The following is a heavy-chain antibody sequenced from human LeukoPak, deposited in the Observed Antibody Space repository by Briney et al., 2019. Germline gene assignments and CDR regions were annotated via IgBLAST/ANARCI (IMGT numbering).Heavy chain of an antibody. CDR1: GYTFTSYA. CDR2: INAGNGNT. J-gene: IGHJ4*02. V-gene: IGHV1-3*01. Sequence: ASVKVSCKASGYTFTSYAMHWVRQAPGQRLEWMGWINAGNGNTKYSQKFQGRVTITRDTSASTAYMELSSLRSEDTAVYYCARVPGRSSGWYVFLDYWGQGALVTVSS. D-gene: IGHD6-19*01. CDR3: ARVPGRSSGWYVFLDY.